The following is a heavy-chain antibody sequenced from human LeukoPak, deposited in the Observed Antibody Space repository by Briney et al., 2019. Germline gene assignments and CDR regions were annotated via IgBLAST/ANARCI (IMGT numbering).Heavy chain of an antibody. CDR2: ISGSGGIT. CDR1: GFTFGSYA. CDR3: ARDSSAKYTNNWHAFDF. Sequence: GGSLRLSCAASGFTFGSYAMNWVRQAPGKGLEWVSTISGSGGITYYADSVKGRFTISRDNAKTSLYLQMNSLRDEDTAVYYCARDSSAKYTNNWHAFDFWGQGTVVTVSS. D-gene: IGHD1-1*01. J-gene: IGHJ3*01. V-gene: IGHV3-23*01.